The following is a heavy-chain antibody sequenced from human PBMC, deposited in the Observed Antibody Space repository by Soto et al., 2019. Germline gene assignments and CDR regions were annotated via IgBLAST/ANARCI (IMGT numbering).Heavy chain of an antibody. Sequence: GSLRLSCAASGFSFGSYGLSWVRQAPGKGLEWVSTISGSDGKTFYADSVKGRFSISRDTSQSTLYLQMNSLRADDTAMYYCARWSYLDYWGQGTRVTVSS. CDR1: GFSFGSYG. V-gene: IGHV3-23*01. D-gene: IGHD3-3*01. CDR3: ARWSYLDY. J-gene: IGHJ4*02. CDR2: ISGSDGKT.